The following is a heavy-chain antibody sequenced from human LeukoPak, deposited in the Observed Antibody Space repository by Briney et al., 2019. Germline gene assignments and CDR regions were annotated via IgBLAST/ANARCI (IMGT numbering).Heavy chain of an antibody. CDR3: ATYFGSETYYIPYNYHYMDV. V-gene: IGHV3-7*01. Sequence: PGGSLRLSCAASGFTFSTYWMSWVRQTPGKGLEWVANIKQDGSEKYYVDSVKGRFTISRDNDKNSLYLQMNSLRAEDTAVYYCATYFGSETYYIPYNYHYMDVWGKGTTVTVSS. CDR2: IKQDGSEK. J-gene: IGHJ6*03. CDR1: GFTFSTYW. D-gene: IGHD3-10*01.